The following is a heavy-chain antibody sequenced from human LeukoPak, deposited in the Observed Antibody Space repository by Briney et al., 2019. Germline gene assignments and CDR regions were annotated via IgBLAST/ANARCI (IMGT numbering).Heavy chain of an antibody. CDR2: IYTSGST. CDR1: GGSFSGYY. CDR3: ARDAYYYDSSGYYFFDY. V-gene: IGHV4-4*07. Sequence: KASETLSLTCAVYGGSFSGYYWSWIRQPAGKGLEWIGRIYTSGSTNYNPSLKSRVTMSVDTSKNQFSLKLSSVTAADTAVYYCARDAYYYDSSGYYFFDYWGQGTLVTVSS. D-gene: IGHD3-22*01. J-gene: IGHJ4*02.